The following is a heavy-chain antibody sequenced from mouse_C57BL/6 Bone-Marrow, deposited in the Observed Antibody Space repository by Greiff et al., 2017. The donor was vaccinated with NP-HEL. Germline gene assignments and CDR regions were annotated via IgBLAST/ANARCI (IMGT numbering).Heavy chain of an antibody. D-gene: IGHD2-2*01. V-gene: IGHV6-6*01. CDR1: GFTFSDAW. CDR2: IRNKANNHAS. Sequence: EVQLQQSGGGLVQPGGSMKLSCAASGFTFSDAWMDWVRQSPEKGLEWVAEIRNKANNHASYYAESVKGRLTISRDDSKSSVYLQMNSLRAVDTGIYYCTRGEFYYGYDGGRGAMDYWGQGTSVTVSS. CDR3: TRGEFYYGYDGGRGAMDY. J-gene: IGHJ4*01.